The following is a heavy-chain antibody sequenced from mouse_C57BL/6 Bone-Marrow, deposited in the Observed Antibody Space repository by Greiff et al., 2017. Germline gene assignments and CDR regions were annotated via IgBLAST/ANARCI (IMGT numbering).Heavy chain of an antibody. Sequence: VQLQQPGAELVKPGASVKLSCKASGYTFTSYWMHWVKQRPGRGLEWIGRIDPNSGGTKYNEKFKSKATLTVDKPSSAAYMQLSSLTSEDSAVYYCAREEGYDGYFFYAMDYWGQGTSVTVSS. D-gene: IGHD2-3*01. V-gene: IGHV1-72*01. CDR3: AREEGYDGYFFYAMDY. J-gene: IGHJ4*01. CDR2: IDPNSGGT. CDR1: GYTFTSYW.